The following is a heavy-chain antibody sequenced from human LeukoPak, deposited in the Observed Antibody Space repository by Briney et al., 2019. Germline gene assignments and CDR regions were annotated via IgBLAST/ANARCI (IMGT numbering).Heavy chain of an antibody. D-gene: IGHD3-3*01. CDR2: IYTSGST. J-gene: IGHJ5*02. Sequence: PSETLSLTCTVSGGSISSYYWSWIRQPAGKGLEWIGRIYTSGSTNYNPSLKSRVTMSVDTSKNQFSLKLSSVAAADTAVYYCARDGSYYDFWSEGFDPWGQGTLVTVSS. V-gene: IGHV4-4*07. CDR1: GGSISSYY. CDR3: ARDGSYYDFWSEGFDP.